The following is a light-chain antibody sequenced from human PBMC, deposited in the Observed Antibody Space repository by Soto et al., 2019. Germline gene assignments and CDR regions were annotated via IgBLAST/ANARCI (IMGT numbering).Light chain of an antibody. J-gene: IGKJ1*01. CDR2: DAS. CDR1: QSISNW. Sequence: DIQMTQSPSTLPASVVDRVTITCRASQSISNWLAWYQQKPGKAPKLLIYDASSLESGVPSRFSGSGSGTEFTLTISSLQPEDFETYYCLQHDNFPWTFGQGTKVDIK. CDR3: LQHDNFPWT. V-gene: IGKV1-5*01.